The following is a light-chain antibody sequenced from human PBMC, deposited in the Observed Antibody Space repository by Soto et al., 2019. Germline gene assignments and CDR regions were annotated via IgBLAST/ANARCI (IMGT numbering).Light chain of an antibody. CDR1: QTIGSR. J-gene: IGKJ1*01. V-gene: IGKV1-5*03. CDR3: HHYRSYSQT. Sequence: DIQMTQSPSTLSASVGDRVTITCRASQTIGSRLAWYQQTPGKAPKLLIYKASSLESGVPSSFRGIGPRIEFPLTISTLQHDDFATYYCHHYRSYSQTFGQGTKVDIK. CDR2: KAS.